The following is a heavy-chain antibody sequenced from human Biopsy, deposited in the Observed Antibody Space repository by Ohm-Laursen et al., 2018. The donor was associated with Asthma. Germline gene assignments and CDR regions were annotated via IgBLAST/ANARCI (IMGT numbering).Heavy chain of an antibody. CDR2: ISVYNGNT. CDR3: ARAVDYSHYYGIDV. V-gene: IGHV1-18*01. D-gene: IGHD3-10*01. J-gene: IGHJ6*02. CDR1: GYTFNSAG. Sequence: GASVKVSCKTSGYTFNSAGITWVRQAPGQGLEWMGWISVYNGNTKVAQKLQDRVTMITDTSTSTAYMELRGLRSDDTAVYFCARAVDYSHYYGIDVWGQGTMVTVS.